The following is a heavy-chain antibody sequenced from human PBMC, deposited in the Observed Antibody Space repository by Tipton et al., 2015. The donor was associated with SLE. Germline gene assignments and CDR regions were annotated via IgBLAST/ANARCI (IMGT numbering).Heavy chain of an antibody. Sequence: QLVQSGAEVKKPGASVKVSCKASGYTFTGYYMHWVRQAPGQGLEWMGRIIPIFGTANYAQKFQGRVTITADESTSTAYMELSSLRSEDTAVYYCATLKRWFDPWGQGTLVTVSS. V-gene: IGHV1-69*18. CDR3: ATLKRWFDP. CDR2: IIPIFGTA. J-gene: IGHJ5*02. CDR1: GYTFTGYY.